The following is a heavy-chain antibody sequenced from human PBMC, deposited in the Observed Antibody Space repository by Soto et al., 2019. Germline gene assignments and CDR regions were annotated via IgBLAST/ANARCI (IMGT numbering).Heavy chain of an antibody. V-gene: IGHV3-73*02. Sequence: EVQLVESGGGLVQPGGSLKLSCAVSGFTFSDSIIHWVRQASGKGLEWVGRIRSKANSYATTYAASVKGGFTISRDDSNNTAYLQMNSLNTDDTAVYYCTTSYYYDSRGYLEYYVYGMDVWGQGTTVIVSS. CDR2: IRSKANSYAT. CDR3: TTSYYYDSRGYLEYYVYGMDV. CDR1: GFTFSDSI. D-gene: IGHD3-22*01. J-gene: IGHJ6*02.